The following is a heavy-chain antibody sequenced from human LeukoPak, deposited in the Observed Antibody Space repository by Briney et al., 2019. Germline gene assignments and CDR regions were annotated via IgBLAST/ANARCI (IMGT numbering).Heavy chain of an antibody. Sequence: AKTLSLTCAVSGVPFSNYYWSWVRQSPRQGLEWIGEINHSGYTNYNPSLKSRVTMSIDTSKNQFSLILTSVTAADAGVYYCTRAVAGHPDWGQGTLVTAPS. CDR3: TRAVAGHPD. CDR2: INHSGYT. J-gene: IGHJ4*02. V-gene: IGHV4-34*01. D-gene: IGHD1-1*01. CDR1: GVPFSNYY.